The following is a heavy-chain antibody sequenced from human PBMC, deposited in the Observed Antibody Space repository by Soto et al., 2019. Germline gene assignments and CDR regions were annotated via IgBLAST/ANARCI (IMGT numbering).Heavy chain of an antibody. V-gene: IGHV1-69*17. CDR1: GGTSRSLS. Sequence: QVQLVQSGAEVKKPGSSVNVSCKASGGTSRSLSITWVRPAPGQGLEWMGGSTPLFGIPNYPQKFQGRLTITADKSTGTAYLELSRLRSEDTAVYYCARDTHSAGGWFDTWGRGTMVTVSS. D-gene: IGHD2-15*01. CDR2: STPLFGIP. J-gene: IGHJ5*02. CDR3: ARDTHSAGGWFDT.